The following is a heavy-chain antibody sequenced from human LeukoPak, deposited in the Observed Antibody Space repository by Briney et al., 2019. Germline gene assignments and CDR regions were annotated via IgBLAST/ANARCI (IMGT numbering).Heavy chain of an antibody. V-gene: IGHV4-59*01. CDR3: ARLYDYGGKNFDL. CDR1: GASISSYY. CDR2: IYYSGST. D-gene: IGHD4-23*01. Sequence: SETLSLTCTVSGASISSYYWSWIGQPPGKGLEWIGYIYYSGSTNYNPSLKSRVTISIDTSKNQFSLKLRSVTAADTAVYYCARLYDYGGKNFDLWGRGTLVTVSS. J-gene: IGHJ2*01.